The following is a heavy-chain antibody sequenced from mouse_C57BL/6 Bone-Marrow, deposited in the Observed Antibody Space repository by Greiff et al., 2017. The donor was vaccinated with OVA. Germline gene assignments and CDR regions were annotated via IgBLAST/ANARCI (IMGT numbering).Heavy chain of an antibody. CDR1: GYTFTSYW. CDR2: IDPYDSYT. V-gene: IGHV1-69*01. Sequence: QVQLQQPGAELVMPGASVKLSCKASGYTFTSYWMHWVKQRPGQGLEWIGSIDPYDSYTNYNQKFKGKSTLTVDKSSSTAYMQLGSLPSDDSAVYYCAGEEYYDYDRGFDDWGQGTTLTVSS. D-gene: IGHD2-4*01. J-gene: IGHJ2*01. CDR3: AGEEYYDYDRGFDD.